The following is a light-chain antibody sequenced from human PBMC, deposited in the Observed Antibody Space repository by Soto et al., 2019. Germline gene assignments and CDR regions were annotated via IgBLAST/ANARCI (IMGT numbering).Light chain of an antibody. CDR3: SSYTISNTYV. CDR2: DVS. J-gene: IGLJ1*01. CDR1: SSNVGRYNF. Sequence: QSVLTQPASVSGSPGQSITISCTGTSSNVGRYNFVSWYQQHPGNAPKLMIYDVSNRPSGVSNRFSGPKSGNTASLTISGLQAEDEADYYCSSYTISNTYVFGTGSNVTVL. V-gene: IGLV2-14*03.